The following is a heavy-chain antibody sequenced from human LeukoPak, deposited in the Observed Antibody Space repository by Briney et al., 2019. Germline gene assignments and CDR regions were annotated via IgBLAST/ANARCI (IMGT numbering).Heavy chain of an antibody. CDR3: ARDLPAAAAFDY. CDR2: ISYDGSNK. D-gene: IGHD6-13*01. CDR1: GFTFSSYA. Sequence: GGSLRLSCAASGFTFSSYAMHWVRQAPGKGLEWVAVISYDGSNKYYADSVKGRFTISRDNSKNTLYLQMNSLRAEDTAVYYCARDLPAAAAFDYWGQGTLVTVSS. J-gene: IGHJ4*02. V-gene: IGHV3-30-3*01.